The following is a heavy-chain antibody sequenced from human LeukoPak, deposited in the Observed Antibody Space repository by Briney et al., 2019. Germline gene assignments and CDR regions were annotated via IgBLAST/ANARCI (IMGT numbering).Heavy chain of an antibody. V-gene: IGHV3-74*01. D-gene: IGHD7-27*01. CDR2: INPDCSTT. CDR1: GFTFSVFW. Sequence: PGGSLRLSCAASGFTFSVFWMHWVRQTPGTGPVWVSRINPDCSTTTYADSVKGRFTISRDNAKNTLYLQISSLRAEDTAVYYCARDMWGTFDYWGQGTLVTVSS. CDR3: ARDMWGTFDY. J-gene: IGHJ4*02.